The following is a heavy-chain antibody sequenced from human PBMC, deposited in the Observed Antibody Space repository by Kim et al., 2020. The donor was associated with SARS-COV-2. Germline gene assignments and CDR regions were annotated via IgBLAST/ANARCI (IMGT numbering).Heavy chain of an antibody. J-gene: IGHJ4*02. CDR1: GGTFSSYA. Sequence: SVKVSCKASGGTFSSYAISWVRQAPGQGLEWMGRIIPILGIANYAQKFQGRVTITADKSTSTAYMELSSLRSENTAVYYCALGSSWSLLFDYWGQGTLVTVSS. CDR3: ALGSSWSLLFDY. D-gene: IGHD6-13*01. V-gene: IGHV1-69*04. CDR2: IIPILGIA.